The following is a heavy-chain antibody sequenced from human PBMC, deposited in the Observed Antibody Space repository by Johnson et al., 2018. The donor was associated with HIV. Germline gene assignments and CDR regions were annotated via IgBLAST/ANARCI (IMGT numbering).Heavy chain of an antibody. Sequence: VQLVESGGGVVQPGRSLRLSCAASGFTFSSHWMHWVRQTPGKGLVWVSRISSDGSSTTYADSVQGRFTISRDNAKNTLYLQLNRLRAEDTAVYYCAREGPSERAGFDIWGQGTMVTVSS. V-gene: IGHV3-74*01. CDR1: GFTFSSHW. J-gene: IGHJ3*02. CDR3: AREGPSERAGFDI. CDR2: ISSDGSST.